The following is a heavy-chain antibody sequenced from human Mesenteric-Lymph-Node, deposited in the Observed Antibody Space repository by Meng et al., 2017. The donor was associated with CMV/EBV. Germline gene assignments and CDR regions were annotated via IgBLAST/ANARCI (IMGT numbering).Heavy chain of an antibody. J-gene: IGHJ6*02. CDR3: ARTDIVVRPAPPYGMDV. Sequence: YNFTTYGFTWVRQAPGQVLEWMGWISTYNNNTDYAQKFQGRLTMTTDTSTSTAYMELRSLRSDDTAVYYCARTDIVVRPAPPYGMDVWGQGTTVTVSS. CDR2: ISTYNNNT. D-gene: IGHD2-15*01. V-gene: IGHV1-18*04. CDR1: YNFTTYG.